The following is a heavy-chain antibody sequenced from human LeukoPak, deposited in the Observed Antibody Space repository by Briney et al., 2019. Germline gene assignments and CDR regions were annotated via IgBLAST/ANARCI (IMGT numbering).Heavy chain of an antibody. CDR1: GFTFGDYA. CDR2: IRSKAYGGAT. J-gene: IGHJ4*02. Sequence: PGRSLRLSCTASGFTFGDYAMSWVRQAPGKGLEWVGFIRSKAYGGATEYAASVKGRFTTSRDDSKSIAYLQMNSLKTEDTAVYYCTRDQEQQLTNFDYWGQGTLVTVSS. CDR3: TRDQEQQLTNFDY. V-gene: IGHV3-49*04. D-gene: IGHD6-13*01.